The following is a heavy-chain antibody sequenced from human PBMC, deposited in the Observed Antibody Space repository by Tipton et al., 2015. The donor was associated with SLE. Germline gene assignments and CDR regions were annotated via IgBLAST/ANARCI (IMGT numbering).Heavy chain of an antibody. Sequence: TLSLTCSVSGGSINNDGDYWSWIRQYPGKNLEWIGYISYSGNAYYTHYNPSLKSRVTMSIDTSQNQFSLELNSVTAADTAVYYCARNGATIDAFDIWGQGTMVTVSS. CDR1: GGSINNDGDY. CDR2: ISYSGNAYYT. V-gene: IGHV4-31*03. CDR3: ARNGATIDAFDI. J-gene: IGHJ3*02. D-gene: IGHD5-12*01.